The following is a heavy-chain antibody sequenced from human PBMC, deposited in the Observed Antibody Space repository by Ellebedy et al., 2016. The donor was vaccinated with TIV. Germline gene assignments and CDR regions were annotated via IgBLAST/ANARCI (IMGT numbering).Heavy chain of an antibody. CDR2: GYT. CDR3: ASPGYYGPFDH. D-gene: IGHD3-3*01. J-gene: IGHJ4*02. V-gene: IGHV3-53*04. CDR1: GFIVSTNH. Sequence: GESLKISCTASGFIVSTNHMSWVRQAPGKGLEWVGGYTNYADSVKGRFTISTHNSRNPLYLQMTNLRTEDTAVYYCASPGYYGPFDHWGRGTLVTVSS.